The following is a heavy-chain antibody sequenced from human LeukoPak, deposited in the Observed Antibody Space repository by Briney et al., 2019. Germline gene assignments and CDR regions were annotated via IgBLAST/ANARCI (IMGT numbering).Heavy chain of an antibody. Sequence: PGESLKISCKGSGYSFTSYWIGWVRQMPGKGLEWMGIIYPGDSDTRYSPSFQGQVTISADKSISTAYLQWSSLKASDTAMYYCARRGRDGYNSASAFDIWGQGTMVTVSS. CDR2: IYPGDSDT. CDR1: GYSFTSYW. D-gene: IGHD5-24*01. V-gene: IGHV5-51*01. CDR3: ARRGRDGYNSASAFDI. J-gene: IGHJ3*02.